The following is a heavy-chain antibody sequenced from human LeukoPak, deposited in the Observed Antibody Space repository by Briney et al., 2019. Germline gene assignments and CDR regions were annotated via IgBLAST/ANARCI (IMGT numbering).Heavy chain of an antibody. D-gene: IGHD1-26*01. CDR2: IYSSGST. J-gene: IGHJ3*02. Sequence: PSETLSLTCIVSGDSINSYYWSWIRQPPGKGLEWIGYIYSSGSTNSNPSLKSRVTISVDTSKSQFSLKMTSVTAADTAVYYCAIQGSGGRAFDIWGQGTMVTVSS. V-gene: IGHV4-59*08. CDR3: AIQGSGGRAFDI. CDR1: GDSINSYY.